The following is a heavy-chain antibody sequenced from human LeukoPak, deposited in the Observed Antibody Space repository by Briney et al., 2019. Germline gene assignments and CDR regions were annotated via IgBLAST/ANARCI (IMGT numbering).Heavy chain of an antibody. Sequence: GGSLRLSCVFSGFSLSNYWMTWVRQAPGKGPEWVAIINGDGSERYYVDSVKGRFAISRDNARNTLDLQMSSLRVEDTAMYYCMRDWPDTLGAHWGQGSLVSVSS. CDR1: GFSLSNYW. V-gene: IGHV3-7*01. CDR2: INGDGSER. J-gene: IGHJ4*02. D-gene: IGHD1-26*01. CDR3: MRDWPDTLGAH.